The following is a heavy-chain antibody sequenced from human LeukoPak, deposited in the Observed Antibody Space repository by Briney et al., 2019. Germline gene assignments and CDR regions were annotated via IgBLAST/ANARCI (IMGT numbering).Heavy chain of an antibody. CDR2: ISSSGSTI. D-gene: IGHD6-13*01. V-gene: IGHV3-11*04. J-gene: IGHJ4*02. Sequence: GGSLRLSCAASGFTFSDYYMSWIRQAPGKGLEWVSYISSSGSTIYYADSVKGRFTISRDNAKNSLYLQMNSLRAEDTAVYYCAKRPTISYSSSWYYFDYWGQGTLVTVSS. CDR1: GFTFSDYY. CDR3: AKRPTISYSSSWYYFDY.